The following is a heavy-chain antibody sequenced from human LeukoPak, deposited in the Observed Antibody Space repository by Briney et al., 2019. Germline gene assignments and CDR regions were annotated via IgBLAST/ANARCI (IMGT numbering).Heavy chain of an antibody. CDR1: GGSISSSSYY. J-gene: IGHJ6*02. D-gene: IGHD6-19*01. Sequence: SETLSLTCTVSGGSISSSSYYWGWIRQPPGKGLEWIGSIYYSGSTYYNPSLKSRVTISVDTSKNQFSLKLSSVTAADTAVYYCARHGRSEYSSGWYSDYYYYYGMDVWGQGTTVTVSS. CDR2: IYYSGST. CDR3: ARHGRSEYSSGWYSDYYYYYGMDV. V-gene: IGHV4-39*01.